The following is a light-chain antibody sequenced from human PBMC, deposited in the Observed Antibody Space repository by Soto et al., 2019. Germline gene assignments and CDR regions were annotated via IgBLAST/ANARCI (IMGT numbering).Light chain of an antibody. Sequence: DIQLTQSPSFLSASVGDRVTITCRASQDINPYLVWYQQKPGKAPTLQIFAASTLPNGVPSRFSCSGSGTEFTVTITSLQPVDFATYYCQERKSYPITFGQGTRLEIK. V-gene: IGKV1-9*01. J-gene: IGKJ5*01. CDR3: QERKSYPIT. CDR1: QDINPY. CDR2: AAS.